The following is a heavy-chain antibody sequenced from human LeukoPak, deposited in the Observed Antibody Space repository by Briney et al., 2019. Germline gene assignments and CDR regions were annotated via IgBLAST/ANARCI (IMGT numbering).Heavy chain of an antibody. CDR2: IKQDGTEK. Sequence: PGGSLRLSCAASGFTFTTYWMSWVRQAPGKGLGWVASIKQDGTEKYYVDSVKGRFSISRDNSKNTLYLQVNGLRTEDTAVYYCAKDRLLNCRGDCYIFDYWGQGTVVTVSS. CDR3: AKDRLLNCRGDCYIFDY. CDR1: GFTFTTYW. J-gene: IGHJ4*02. V-gene: IGHV3-7*03. D-gene: IGHD2-21*02.